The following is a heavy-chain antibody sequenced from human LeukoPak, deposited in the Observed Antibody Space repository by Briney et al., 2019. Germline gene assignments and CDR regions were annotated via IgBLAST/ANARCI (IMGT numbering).Heavy chain of an antibody. V-gene: IGHV4-59*01. Sequence: SETLSLTCTVSGASISSYYLSWIRQPPGKGLEWIGYIYYSGSTNYNPSLKSRVTISVDTSKNQFSLKLNSVTAADTAVYYCARGRNLEWFDYWGQGTLVTVSS. D-gene: IGHD3-3*01. J-gene: IGHJ5*01. CDR2: IYYSGST. CDR3: ARGRNLEWFDY. CDR1: GASISSYY.